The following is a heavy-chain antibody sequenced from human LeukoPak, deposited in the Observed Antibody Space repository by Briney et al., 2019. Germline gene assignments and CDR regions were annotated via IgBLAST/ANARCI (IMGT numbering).Heavy chain of an antibody. D-gene: IGHD3-9*01. CDR2: ISAYNGNT. CDR3: ARDQAATNTQVRFCLD. CDR1: GYTFTSYG. Sequence: ASVKVSCKASGYTFTSYGISWVRQAPGQGLEWMGWISAYNGNTNFAQKLQGRATMTTDTSTSTAYMDLRSLRSDDTAVYYCARDQAATNTQVRFCLDWGQGTLVTVSS. V-gene: IGHV1-18*01. J-gene: IGHJ4*02.